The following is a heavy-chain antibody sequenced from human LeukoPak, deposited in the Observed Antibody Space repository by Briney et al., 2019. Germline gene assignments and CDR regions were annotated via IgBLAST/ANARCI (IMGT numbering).Heavy chain of an antibody. J-gene: IGHJ4*02. V-gene: IGHV4-34*01. CDR3: ARGPLYYYGSGSYYY. Sequence: PSETLSLTCAVYGGSFSGYYWSWIRQPPGKGLEWIGEINHSGSTNYNPPLKSRVTISVDTSKNQFSLKLSSVTAADTAVYYCARGPLYYYGSGSYYYWGQGTLVTVSS. CDR2: INHSGST. D-gene: IGHD3-10*01. CDR1: GGSFSGYY.